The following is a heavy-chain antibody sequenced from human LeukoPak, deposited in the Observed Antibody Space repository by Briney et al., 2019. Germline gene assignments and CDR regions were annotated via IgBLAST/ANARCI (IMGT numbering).Heavy chain of an antibody. CDR1: RYTLTEVF. CDR2: FAPGDGET. J-gene: IGHJ4*02. V-gene: IGHV1-24*01. D-gene: IGHD4-17*01. Sequence: ASVKVSCKSSRYTLTEVFMHGVRQAPGKGREWMGGFAPGDGETNYAQNFQGRLIVTEDTSTDTAYMELSSLRSEDTAVYYCATEIVGYGDVNYFDSWGQGTLVTVSS. CDR3: ATEIVGYGDVNYFDS.